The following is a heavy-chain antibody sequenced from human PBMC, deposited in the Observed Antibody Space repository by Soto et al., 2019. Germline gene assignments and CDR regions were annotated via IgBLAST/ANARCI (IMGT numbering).Heavy chain of an antibody. Sequence: LRLSCAASGFTFSSYAMHWVRQAPGKALEWVAVISYDGSNKYYAASVKGRFTISRDNTKNTLYLQMTSPRAEDTAVYYCSMTTVVTPLDFWGQGTLVTVSS. D-gene: IGHD4-17*01. CDR1: GFTFSSYA. CDR2: ISYDGSNK. CDR3: SMTTVVTPLDF. V-gene: IGHV3-30-3*01. J-gene: IGHJ4*02.